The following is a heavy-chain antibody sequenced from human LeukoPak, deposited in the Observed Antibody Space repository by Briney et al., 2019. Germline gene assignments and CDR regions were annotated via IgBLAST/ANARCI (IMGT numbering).Heavy chain of an antibody. CDR3: AKDFYYGSGSVDY. CDR2: ISEDGGKT. Sequence: GGSLRLSCAASGFTFDDYAMHWVRQAPGKGLESVSLISEDGGKTHYADSVKGRFTISRDNTKNSLYLQMNSLRTEDTALYYCAKDFYYGSGSVDYWGQGTLVTVSS. V-gene: IGHV3-43*02. D-gene: IGHD3-10*01. CDR1: GFTFDDYA. J-gene: IGHJ4*02.